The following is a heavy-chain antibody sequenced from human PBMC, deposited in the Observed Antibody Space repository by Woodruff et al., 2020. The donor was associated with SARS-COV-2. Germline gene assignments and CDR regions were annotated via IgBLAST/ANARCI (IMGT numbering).Heavy chain of an antibody. CDR3: ATGPVGATSYYYYLDV. D-gene: IGHD1-26*01. Sequence: GETIYAQKFQGRVTMTEDTSTDTAYMELSSLRSEDTAVYYCATGPVGATSYYYYLDVWGKGTLVTVSS. CDR2: GET. J-gene: IGHJ6*03. V-gene: IGHV1-24*01.